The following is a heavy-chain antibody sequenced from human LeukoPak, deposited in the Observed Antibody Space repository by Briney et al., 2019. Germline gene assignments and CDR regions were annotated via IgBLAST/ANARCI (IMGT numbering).Heavy chain of an antibody. V-gene: IGHV3-23*01. CDR3: AKGGHHFNPFYN. J-gene: IGHJ4*02. Sequence: GGSLRPSCAVSGFTFSTSPMAWVRQAPGKGLEWVSSIHAGGSDPFCADSVQGRCIISRDNSKNTLSLQLSNLRAEDTAIYFCAKGGHHFNPFYNWGQGTLVTVSS. CDR1: GFTFSTSP. CDR2: IHAGGSDP.